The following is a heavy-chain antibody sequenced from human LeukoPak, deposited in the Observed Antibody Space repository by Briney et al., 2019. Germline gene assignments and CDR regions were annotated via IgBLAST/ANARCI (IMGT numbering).Heavy chain of an antibody. J-gene: IGHJ6*03. CDR2: MNPNGGNT. CDR3: ARGQEQLVLYYYYYMDV. CDR1: GYTFTSYD. Sequence: ASVKVSCKASGYTFTSYDINWVRQATGQGLEWMGWMNPNGGNTGYAQKFQGRVTITRNTSISTAYMELSSLRSEDTAVYYCARGQEQLVLYYYYYMDVWGKGTTVTVSS. D-gene: IGHD6-6*01. V-gene: IGHV1-8*03.